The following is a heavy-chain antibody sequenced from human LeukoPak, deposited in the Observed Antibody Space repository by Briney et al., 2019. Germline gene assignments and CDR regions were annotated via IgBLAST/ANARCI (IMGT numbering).Heavy chain of an antibody. CDR1: GFTFRNYN. J-gene: IGHJ4*02. CDR3: ARETPDSSSWTVFDF. V-gene: IGHV3-48*01. D-gene: IGHD6-13*01. CDR2: ITLSSSTI. Sequence: GGSLRLSCAASGFTFRNYNMNWVRQAPGKWLEWASYITLSSSTIYYADSVKGRFTISRDNAKNSLYLQMNSLRAEDTAVYYCARETPDSSSWTVFDFWGQGTLVTVSS.